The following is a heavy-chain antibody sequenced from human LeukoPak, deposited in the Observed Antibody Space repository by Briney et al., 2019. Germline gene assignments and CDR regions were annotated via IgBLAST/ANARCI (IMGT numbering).Heavy chain of an antibody. CDR1: GFTFSSYA. CDR3: ARATTYYYDSSGSPLDYFQH. J-gene: IGHJ1*01. V-gene: IGHV3-30-3*01. Sequence: GRSLRLSCAASGFTFSSYAMHWVRQAPGKGLEWVAVISYDGSNKYYADSVKGRFTISRDNSKNTLYLQMNSPRAEDTAVYYCARATTYYYDSSGSPLDYFQHWGQGTLVTVSS. D-gene: IGHD3-22*01. CDR2: ISYDGSNK.